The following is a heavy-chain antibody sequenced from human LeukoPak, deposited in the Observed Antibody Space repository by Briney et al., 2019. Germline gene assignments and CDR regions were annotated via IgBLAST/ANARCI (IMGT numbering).Heavy chain of an antibody. V-gene: IGHV3-23*01. CDR1: GFTFSDSA. CDR2: ISDTGGRT. CDR3: AKGGQDYDFWRFDL. J-gene: IGHJ5*02. Sequence: PGGSLRLSCAASGFTFSDSAVSWVRQAPGEGLEWVSSISDTGGRTYYADSVKGRFAISRDNSRNPVFLQMNSLRAGDTAIYYCAKGGQDYDFWRFDLWGQGILVAVSS. D-gene: IGHD3-3*01.